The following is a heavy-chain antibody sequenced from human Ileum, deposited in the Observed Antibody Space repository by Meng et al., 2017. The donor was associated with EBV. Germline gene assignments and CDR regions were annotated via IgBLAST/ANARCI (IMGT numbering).Heavy chain of an antibody. J-gene: IGHJ4*02. CDR1: GDSFSGSYW. CDR3: ARDAFQYASGIPAH. D-gene: IGHD3-16*01. CDR2: VYPSGTP. Sequence: VQLQESGPRLVMPSGTLSLTCTVSGDSFSGSYWWSWVRQSPEKGLEWIGEVYPSGTPYYNPSLKSRVTISLDKSRNQFSLNLIHVTAADAAVYYCARDAFQYASGIPAHWGQGTLVTVSS. V-gene: IGHV4-4*02.